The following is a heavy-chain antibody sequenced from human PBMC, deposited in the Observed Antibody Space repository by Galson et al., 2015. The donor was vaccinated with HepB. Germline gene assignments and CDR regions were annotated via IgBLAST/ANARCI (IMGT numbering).Heavy chain of an antibody. CDR3: ASLVVVAHDAFDI. V-gene: IGHV3-7*01. J-gene: IGHJ3*02. Sequence: SLRLSCAASGFTFSSYWMSWVRQAPGKGLEWVANIKQDGSGKYYVDSVKGRFTSSRDNAKNSLYLQMNSLRAEDTAVYYCASLVVVAHDAFDIWGPGTLVPVSS. CDR1: GFTFSSYW. CDR2: IKQDGSGK. D-gene: IGHD2-21*01.